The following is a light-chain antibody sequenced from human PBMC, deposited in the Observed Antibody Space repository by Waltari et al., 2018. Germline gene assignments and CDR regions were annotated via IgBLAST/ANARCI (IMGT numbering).Light chain of an antibody. V-gene: IGKV2-24*01. CDR1: QSLVHSDGNTY. CDR2: KIS. Sequence: DIVMTQTPLSSPVTLGQPASISCRSSQSLVHSDGNTYVRWYQQRPGQPPRLLIYKISNRCARDPDRFSGSGAGTEFTLKISRVEAEDVGVYFCLQATQCPLTFGGGTKLEIK. CDR3: LQATQCPLT. J-gene: IGKJ4*01.